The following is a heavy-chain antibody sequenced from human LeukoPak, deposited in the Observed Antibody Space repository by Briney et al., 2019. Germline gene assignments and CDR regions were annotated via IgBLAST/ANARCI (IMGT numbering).Heavy chain of an antibody. D-gene: IGHD6-19*01. Sequence: SQTLSLTCAISGDSVSSNTAAWNWIRQSPSRGLEWLGRTYYRSEWYDDYAVFVKSRIIINPDTSKNQFYLQLNSVTPEDTAVYYCARNNPNSSGWYSFDSWGQGTLVTVSS. CDR1: GDSVSSNTAA. CDR2: TYYRSEWYD. V-gene: IGHV6-1*01. CDR3: ARNNPNSSGWYSFDS. J-gene: IGHJ4*02.